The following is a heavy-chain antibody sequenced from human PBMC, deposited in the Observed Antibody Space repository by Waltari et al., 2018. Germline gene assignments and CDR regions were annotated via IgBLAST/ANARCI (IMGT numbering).Heavy chain of an antibody. Sequence: QVQLQQWGAGLLKPSETLSLTCAVYGGSFSGSYWSWIRQPPGKGLEWIGEINHSGSTNYNPSLKSRVTISVDTSKNQFSLKLSSVTAADTAVYYCAMWTTTVNDYWGQGTLVTVSS. CDR3: AMWTTTVNDY. J-gene: IGHJ4*02. CDR2: INHSGST. D-gene: IGHD4-17*01. CDR1: GGSFSGSY. V-gene: IGHV4-34*01.